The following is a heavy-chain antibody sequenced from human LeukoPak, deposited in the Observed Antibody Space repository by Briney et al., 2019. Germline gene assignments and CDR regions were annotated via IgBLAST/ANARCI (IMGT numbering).Heavy chain of an antibody. D-gene: IGHD3-10*01. V-gene: IGHV3-23*01. CDR1: GITFSSYA. J-gene: IGHJ4*02. CDR2: ISGGGGST. CDR3: AKEDITLVRGVFY. Sequence: GGSLRLSCAASGITFSSYAMSWVRQTPGKGLEWVSTISGGGGSTFYADSVKGRFTISRDNFKNTLYLQMNSLRAEDTAVYYCAKEDITLVRGVFYWGQGTLVTVSS.